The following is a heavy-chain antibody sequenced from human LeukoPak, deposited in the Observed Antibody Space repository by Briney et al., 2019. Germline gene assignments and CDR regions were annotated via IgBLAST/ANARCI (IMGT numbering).Heavy chain of an antibody. J-gene: IGHJ4*02. CDR1: GFTFDDYA. D-gene: IGHD2-2*03. CDR2: ISWNSGSI. CDR3: ENALLSFGYCSSTSCSTLFDY. V-gene: IGHV3-9*01. Sequence: GRSLRLSCAASGFTFDDYAMHWVRHAPGKGLEWVSGISWNSGSIGYADSVKGRFTISRDNAKNSLYLQMNSLRAEDTALYYCENALLSFGYCSSTSCSTLFDYWGQGTLVTVSS.